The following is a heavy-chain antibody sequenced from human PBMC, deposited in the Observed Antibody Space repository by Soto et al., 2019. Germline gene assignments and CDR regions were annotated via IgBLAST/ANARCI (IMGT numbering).Heavy chain of an antibody. CDR3: ARLVGNKHYYYYYGMDV. Sequence: GSLRLSCAASGLTLTGYSMNWVRQAPGKGLEWVSCISTRSTYIYYADSVKGRFTVSRDNAKNSLYLQMNSLRAEDTAVYYCARLVGNKHYYYYYGMDVWGQGTTVTVSS. CDR2: ISTRSTYI. D-gene: IGHD6-19*01. J-gene: IGHJ6*02. V-gene: IGHV3-21*04. CDR1: GLTLTGYS.